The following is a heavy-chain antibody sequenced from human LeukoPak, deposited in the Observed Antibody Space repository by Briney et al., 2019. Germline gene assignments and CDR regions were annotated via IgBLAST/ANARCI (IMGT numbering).Heavy chain of an antibody. CDR1: GYTFTSYY. CDR2: INPSGGST. V-gene: IGHV1-46*01. CDR3: ARDRFEYGSSSLDY. Sequence: GASVKVSCKASGYTFTSYYIHWVRQAPGQGLEWMGIINPSGGSTSYAQKFQGRVTMTRDMSTSTVYMELSSLRSEDTAIYYCARDRFEYGSSSLDYWGQGTLVTVSS. D-gene: IGHD6-6*01. J-gene: IGHJ4*02.